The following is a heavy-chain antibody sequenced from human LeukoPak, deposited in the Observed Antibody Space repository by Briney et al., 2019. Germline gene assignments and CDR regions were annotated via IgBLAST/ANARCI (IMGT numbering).Heavy chain of an antibody. J-gene: IGHJ4*02. CDR3: ARGGYSSSVFDY. D-gene: IGHD6-6*01. Sequence: SVKVSCKASGGTFSSYAISWVRQAPGQGLEWMGGIIPIFGTANYAQKFQGRVTITADESTSTAYMELSSLRSEDTAVYYCARGGYSSSVFDYWGQGTLATVSS. V-gene: IGHV1-69*13. CDR2: IIPIFGTA. CDR1: GGTFSSYA.